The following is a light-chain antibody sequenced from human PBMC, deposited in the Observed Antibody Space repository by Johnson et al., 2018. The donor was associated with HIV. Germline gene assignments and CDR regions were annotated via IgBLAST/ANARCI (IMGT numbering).Light chain of an antibody. J-gene: IGLJ1*01. CDR1: SSNIGNNY. Sequence: QSVLTQPPSVSAAPGQKVTISCSGSSSNIGNNYVSWYQQLPGTAPKLLIYENNKRPSGIPDRFYGSKSGTSATLGITGLQTGDEADYYCGTWDSSLSAGRGVFGTGTKVTVL. CDR2: ENN. V-gene: IGLV1-51*02. CDR3: GTWDSSLSAGRGV.